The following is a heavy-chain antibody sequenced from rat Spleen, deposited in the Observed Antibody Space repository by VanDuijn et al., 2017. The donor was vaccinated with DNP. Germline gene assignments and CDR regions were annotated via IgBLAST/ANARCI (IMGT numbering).Heavy chain of an antibody. CDR3: TTRDSGSSDY. D-gene: IGHD5-1*01. Sequence: EVQLVESGGGLVQPGRSLKLSCAASGFTFSNYGMAWVRQAPTKGLEWVASITNSGGSTYYRDSVKGRFTISRDNAKSTLYLQMDSLRSEDTATYYCTTRDSGSSDYWGQGVMVTVSS. V-gene: IGHV5-27*01. CDR1: GFTFSNYG. CDR2: ITNSGGST. J-gene: IGHJ2*01.